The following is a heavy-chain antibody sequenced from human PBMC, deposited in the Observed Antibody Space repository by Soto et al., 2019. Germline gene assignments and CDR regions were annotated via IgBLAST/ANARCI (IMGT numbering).Heavy chain of an antibody. J-gene: IGHJ3*02. CDR2: INPNSGGT. CDR1: GYTFTGYY. V-gene: IGHV1-2*04. CDR3: ARGWGYYYDSSGFRDAFDI. D-gene: IGHD3-22*01. Sequence: ASVKVSCKASGYTFTGYYMHWVRQAPGQGIERMGWINPNSGGTNYAQKFQGWVTMTRDTSISTAYMELSRLRSDDTAVYYCARGWGYYYDSSGFRDAFDIWGQGTMVTVSS.